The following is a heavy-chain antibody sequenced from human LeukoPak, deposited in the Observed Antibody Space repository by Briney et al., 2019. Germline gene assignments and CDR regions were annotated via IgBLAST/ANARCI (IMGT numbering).Heavy chain of an antibody. J-gene: IGHJ5*02. CDR3: ARLAVAGRSQWFDP. CDR2: ISWNSGSI. V-gene: IGHV3-9*01. CDR1: GFTFNSYW. Sequence: GGSLRLSCAASGFTFNSYWMHWVRQAPGKGLEWVSGISWNSGSIGYADSVKGRFTISRDNAKNSLYLQMNSLRAEDTAVYYCARLAVAGRSQWFDPWGQGTLVTVSS. D-gene: IGHD6-19*01.